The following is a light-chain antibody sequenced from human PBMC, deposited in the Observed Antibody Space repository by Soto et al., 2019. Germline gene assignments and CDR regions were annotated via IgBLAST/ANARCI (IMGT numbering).Light chain of an antibody. CDR1: SSDVGGYNY. CDR2: EVS. V-gene: IGLV2-14*01. Sequence: QSALTQPASVSGSPGQSITISGTGTSSDVGGYNYVSWYQQHPGKAPKLMIYEVSNRPSGVSNRFSGSKSGNTASLTISGLQAEDEADYYCSSDTSSSTLDYVFGTGTKVTVL. CDR3: SSDTSSSTLDYV. J-gene: IGLJ1*01.